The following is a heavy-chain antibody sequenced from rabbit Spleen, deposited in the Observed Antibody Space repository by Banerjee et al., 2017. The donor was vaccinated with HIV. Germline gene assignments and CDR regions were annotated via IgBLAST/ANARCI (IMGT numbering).Heavy chain of an antibody. CDR1: GFSFSSSYY. V-gene: IGHV1S45*01. Sequence: QEQLVESGGDLVKPGTSLTLTCTASGFSFSSSYYMCWVRQAPGKGLECIACIYTGSSGSTYSATWAKGRFTVSKTSSTTVTLQMTSLTAADTATYFCARDAGTSFSTYGMDLWGPGTLVTVS. CDR2: IYTGSSGST. D-gene: IGHD8-1*01. J-gene: IGHJ6*01. CDR3: ARDAGTSFSTYGMDL.